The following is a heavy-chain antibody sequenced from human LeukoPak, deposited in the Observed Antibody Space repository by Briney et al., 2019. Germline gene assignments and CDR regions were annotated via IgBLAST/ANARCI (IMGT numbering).Heavy chain of an antibody. CDR1: GYTFTSYG. V-gene: IGHV1-18*01. J-gene: IGHJ3*02. CDR2: ISAYNGNT. CDR3: ARGPPRLVQSVPFDI. Sequence: ASVKVSCKASGYTFTSYGISWVRQAPGQGLEWMGWISAYNGNTNYAQKLQGRVTMTTDTSTSTAYMELRSLRSDDTAVYYRARGPPRLVQSVPFDIWGQGTMVTVSS. D-gene: IGHD3-16*01.